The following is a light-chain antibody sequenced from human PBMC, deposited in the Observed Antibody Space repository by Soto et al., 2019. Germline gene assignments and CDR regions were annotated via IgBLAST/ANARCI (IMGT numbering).Light chain of an antibody. CDR3: QLYGISPH. CDR2: ASS. Sequence: EIFLAQSRCTLSLSPGGIATLSCKTSQSRGSNFLAWYQHKPGQAPRLLIYASSNRATGIPDRFSGSASGTDFTLTINRLEPEDFAVYYCQLYGISPHFGQGTRLEIK. CDR1: QSRGSNF. J-gene: IGKJ5*01. V-gene: IGKV3-20*01.